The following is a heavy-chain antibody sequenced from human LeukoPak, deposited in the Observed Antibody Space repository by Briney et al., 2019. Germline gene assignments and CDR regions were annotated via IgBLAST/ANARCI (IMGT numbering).Heavy chain of an antibody. J-gene: IGHJ5*02. CDR1: GYSISSGYF. D-gene: IGHD6-13*01. CDR3: ARAYSSSWYFNWFDP. CDR2: IYNSGST. V-gene: IGHV4-38-2*02. Sequence: PSETLSLTCTVSGYSISSGYFWGWIRQPPGKGLEWIGAIYNSGSTYYNASLESRVTISVDTSKNQFSLKLSSVTAADTAVYYCARAYSSSWYFNWFDPWGQGTLVTVSS.